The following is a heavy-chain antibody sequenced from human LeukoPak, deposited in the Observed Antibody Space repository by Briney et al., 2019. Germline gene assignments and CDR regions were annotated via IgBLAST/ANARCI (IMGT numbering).Heavy chain of an antibody. Sequence: GGSLRLSCAASGFTFSSYGMHWVRQAPGKGLEWVAVIWYDGSNKYYADSVKGRFTISRDNSKNTLYLQMNSLRAEDTAVYYCAKADYDFWSGTFYYMDVWGKGTTVTVSS. CDR3: AKADYDFWSGTFYYMDV. J-gene: IGHJ6*03. CDR1: GFTFSSYG. D-gene: IGHD3-3*01. V-gene: IGHV3-33*06. CDR2: IWYDGSNK.